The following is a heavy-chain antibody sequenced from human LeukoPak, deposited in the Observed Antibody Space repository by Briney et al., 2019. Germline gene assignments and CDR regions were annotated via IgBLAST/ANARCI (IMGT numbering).Heavy chain of an antibody. CDR2: IYYSGST. J-gene: IGHJ4*02. V-gene: IGHV4-30-4*08. CDR1: GGSISSGDYY. D-gene: IGHD1-26*01. Sequence: SQTLSLTCTVSGGSISSGDYYWSWIRQHPGKGLECIGYIYYSGSTYYNPSLKSRVTISVDTSKNQLSLKLSSVTAADTAVYYCARHAVVGATTDYFDYWGQGTLVTVSS. CDR3: ARHAVVGATTDYFDY.